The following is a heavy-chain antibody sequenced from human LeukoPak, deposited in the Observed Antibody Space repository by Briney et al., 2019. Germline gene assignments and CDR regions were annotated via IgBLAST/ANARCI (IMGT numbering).Heavy chain of an antibody. D-gene: IGHD1-1*01. Sequence: GGSLRLSCAVSGFTFSSYGMHWVRQAPGKGLEWVAVISYDGSKKYYVDSVKGRFTISRDNSKNSLYLQMNILRVEDTAIYYCARGQELDDGVFDSWGQGTLVTVSA. CDR2: ISYDGSKK. J-gene: IGHJ4*02. CDR3: ARGQELDDGVFDS. V-gene: IGHV3-30*03. CDR1: GFTFSSYG.